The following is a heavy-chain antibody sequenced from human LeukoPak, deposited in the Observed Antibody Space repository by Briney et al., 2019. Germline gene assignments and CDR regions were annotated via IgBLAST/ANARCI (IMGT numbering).Heavy chain of an antibody. CDR1: GGSISSYY. CDR3: ARDRRDSNAFDI. CDR2: IYTSGST. J-gene: IGHJ3*02. D-gene: IGHD2-21*01. V-gene: IGHV4-4*07. Sequence: SETLSLTCTVSGGSISSYYWSWIRQPAGKGLEWIGRIYTSGSTNYNPSPKSRVTMSVDTSKNQFSLKLSSVTAADTAVYYCARDRRDSNAFDIWGQGTVVTVSS.